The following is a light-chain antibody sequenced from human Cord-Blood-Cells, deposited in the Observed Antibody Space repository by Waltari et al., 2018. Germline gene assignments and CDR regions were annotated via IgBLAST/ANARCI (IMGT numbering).Light chain of an antibody. CDR1: QSVSSI. V-gene: IGKV3D-15*01. CDR3: QQYNNWPLT. J-gene: IGKJ4*01. CDR2: GVS. Sequence: EIVMTQSPATLSVSPGERATLSCRASQSVSSILAWYQQKPGQAPRLLIYGVSTRATGIPARFSGSGSGTEFTLTISSLQSEDFAVYYCQQYNNWPLTFGGGTKVEIK.